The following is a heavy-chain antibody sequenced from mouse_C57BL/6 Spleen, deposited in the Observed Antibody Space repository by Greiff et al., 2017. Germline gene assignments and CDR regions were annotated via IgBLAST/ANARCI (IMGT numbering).Heavy chain of an antibody. V-gene: IGHV5-4*01. D-gene: IGHD2-2*01. CDR2: ISDGGSYT. CDR1: GFTFSSYA. Sequence: EVQWVESGEGLVKPGGSLKLSCAASGFTFSSYAMSWVRQTPEKRLEWVATISDGGSYTYYPDNVKGRFTISRDNAKNNLYLQMSHLKSEDTAMYYCASLWLRRGAYWGQGTLVTVSA. J-gene: IGHJ3*01. CDR3: ASLWLRRGAY.